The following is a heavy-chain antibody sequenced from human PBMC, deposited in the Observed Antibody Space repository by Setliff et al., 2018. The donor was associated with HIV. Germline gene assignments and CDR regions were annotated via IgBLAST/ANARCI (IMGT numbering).Heavy chain of an antibody. Sequence: PGGSLRLSCVVSGFTFSNYWMNWVRQAPGKGLVWVSRINEDGSITTYADSVEGRFTISRDNAKNTLFLQMNSLRAEDTAVYYCVRGSGYYYFDNWGQGALVTVSS. CDR3: VRGSGYYYFDN. V-gene: IGHV3-74*03. J-gene: IGHJ4*02. CDR1: GFTFSNYW. D-gene: IGHD3-22*01. CDR2: INEDGSIT.